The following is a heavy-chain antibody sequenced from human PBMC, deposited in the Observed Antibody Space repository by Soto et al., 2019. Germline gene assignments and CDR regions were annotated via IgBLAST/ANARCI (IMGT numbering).Heavy chain of an antibody. CDR3: ARRYSGYGDY. V-gene: IGHV4-59*08. CDR2: IYFSGSA. Sequence: SETLSLTCTVSGGSITSYYWSWILQPTGKGLEWIGYIYFSGSANYNPSLKSRVTISVDTSKNQFSLKLSSVAAADTAVYYCARRYSGYGDYWGQGTLVTVSS. D-gene: IGHD5-12*01. CDR1: GGSITSYY. J-gene: IGHJ4*02.